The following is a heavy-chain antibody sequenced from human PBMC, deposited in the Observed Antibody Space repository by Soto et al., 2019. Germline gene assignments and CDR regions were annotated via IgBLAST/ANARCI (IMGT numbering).Heavy chain of an antibody. CDR2: INHSGST. J-gene: IGHJ6*03. V-gene: IGHV4-34*01. D-gene: IGHD2-2*01. CDR1: GGSFSGYH. Sequence: SETLSLTCAVYGGSFSGYHWSWIRQPPGKGLEWIGEINHSGSTNYNPSLKSRVTISVDTSKNQFSLKLSSVTAADTAVYYCARVRYCSSTSCSYYYYYYMDVWGKGTTVTVSS. CDR3: ARVRYCSSTSCSYYYYYYMDV.